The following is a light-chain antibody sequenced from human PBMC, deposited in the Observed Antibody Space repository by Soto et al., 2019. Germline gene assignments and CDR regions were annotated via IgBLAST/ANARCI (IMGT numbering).Light chain of an antibody. J-gene: IGKJ1*01. Sequence: DIQLTQSPSTLSASVGDRVTITCRASRSIINWLAWYQQKPGKAPKLLIYDASSLESGVPSRFSGSGSGTEFTLTISSLQPDDFATYYCQQYNSYSGTFGQGTKVDIK. CDR3: QQYNSYSGT. V-gene: IGKV1-5*01. CDR2: DAS. CDR1: RSIINW.